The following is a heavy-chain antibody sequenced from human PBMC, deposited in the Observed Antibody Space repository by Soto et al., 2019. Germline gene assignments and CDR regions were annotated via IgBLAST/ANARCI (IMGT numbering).Heavy chain of an antibody. CDR1: GGSVSSGSYY. Sequence: SETLSLTCTVSGGSVSSGSYYWSWIRQPPGKGLEWIGYIYYSGSTNYNPSLKSRVTISVDTSKNQFSLKLSSVTAADTAVYYCARSRGSEKGIAAFLDYWGQGTLVTVSS. CDR2: IYYSGST. J-gene: IGHJ4*02. V-gene: IGHV4-61*01. D-gene: IGHD6-13*01. CDR3: ARSRGSEKGIAAFLDY.